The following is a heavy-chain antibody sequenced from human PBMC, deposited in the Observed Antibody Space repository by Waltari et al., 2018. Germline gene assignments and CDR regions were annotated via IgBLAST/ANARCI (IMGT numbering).Heavy chain of an antibody. J-gene: IGHJ3*02. CDR1: GFAFADYA. D-gene: IGHD3-22*01. V-gene: IGHV3-9*01. Sequence: EVQLVESGGALVQPGGSMRLSCVGSGFAFADYAVHLVRQPPGKGLEWVSGINDNSASIGYGESVKGRFIISRDNARNSLYLQMNSLTTEDTALYYCLKKNDEVFDRNGLVYDAFDMWGQGTMVTVSP. CDR3: LKKNDEVFDRNGLVYDAFDM. CDR2: INDNSASI.